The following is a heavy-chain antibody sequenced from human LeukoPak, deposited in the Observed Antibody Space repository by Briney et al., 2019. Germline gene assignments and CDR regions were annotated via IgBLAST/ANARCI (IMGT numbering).Heavy chain of an antibody. V-gene: IGHV1-18*01. D-gene: IGHD3-22*01. CDR2: ISAFNGYT. J-gene: IGHJ4*02. CDR1: GYTFTGFG. Sequence: ASVKVSCKASGYTFTGFGISWVRQAPGQGLEWMGWISAFNGYTNYAQKLQGRVSMTTDTSTGTAYMELRSLRSDDTAVYYCARAKRYYYDSSGSQSFYFDYWGQGTLVTVSS. CDR3: ARAKRYYYDSSGSQSFYFDY.